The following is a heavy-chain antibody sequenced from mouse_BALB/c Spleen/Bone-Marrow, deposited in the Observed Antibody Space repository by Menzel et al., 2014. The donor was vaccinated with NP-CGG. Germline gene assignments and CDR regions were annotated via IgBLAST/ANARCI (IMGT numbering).Heavy chain of an antibody. Sequence: QVQLQQSGAELVRPGTSVKVSCKASGYAFTNYLIEWVKQRPGQGLEWIGVINPGSGGTNYNEKFKGKATLTADKSSSTAYMQHSSLTSDDSAVYFCAREKGTDAMDYWGQGTSVTVSS. CDR2: INPGSGGT. CDR1: GYAFTNYL. CDR3: AREKGTDAMDY. V-gene: IGHV1-54*01. D-gene: IGHD2-14*01. J-gene: IGHJ4*01.